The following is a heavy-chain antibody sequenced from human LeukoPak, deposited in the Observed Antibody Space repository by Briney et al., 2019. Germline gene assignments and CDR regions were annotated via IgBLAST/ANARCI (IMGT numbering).Heavy chain of an antibody. CDR2: IKSTADGGTT. CDR1: GFTFSSYE. J-gene: IGHJ4*02. Sequence: GGSLRLSCAASGFTFSSYEMNWVRQAPGKGLEWVGRIKSTADGGTTDYAAVVKGRFTISRDDSKNTLYVQMNNLKTEDTAIYYCTTGYSSTWHDGYWGQGTLVTVSS. V-gene: IGHV3-15*01. D-gene: IGHD6-13*01. CDR3: TTGYSSTWHDGY.